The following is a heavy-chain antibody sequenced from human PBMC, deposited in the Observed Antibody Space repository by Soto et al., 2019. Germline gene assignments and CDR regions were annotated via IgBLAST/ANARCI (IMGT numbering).Heavy chain of an antibody. V-gene: IGHV4-30-4*01. CDR1: GGSISSGDYY. J-gene: IGHJ6*02. CDR3: ARDSSVTTVTTDGMDV. D-gene: IGHD4-4*01. CDR2: IYYSGST. Sequence: QVQLQESGPGLVKPSQTLSLTCTVSGGSISSGDYYWSWIRQPPGKGLEWIGYIYYSGSTYYNPSLKNRVTISVDTSKNQFSLKLSSVTAADTAVYYCARDSSVTTVTTDGMDVWGQGTTVTVSS.